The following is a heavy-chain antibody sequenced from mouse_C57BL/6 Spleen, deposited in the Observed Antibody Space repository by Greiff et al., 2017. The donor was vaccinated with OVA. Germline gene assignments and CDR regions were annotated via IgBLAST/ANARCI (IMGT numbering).Heavy chain of an antibody. J-gene: IGHJ4*01. V-gene: IGHV2-2*01. CDR3: ARNSRPLYGSSPMDY. Sequence: VKLMESGPGLVQPSQSLSITCTVSGFSLTSYGVHWVRQSPGKGLEWLGVIWSGGSTDYNAAFISGLSISKDNSKSQVFFKMNSLQADDTAIYYCARNSRPLYGSSPMDYWGQGTSVTVSS. CDR2: IWSGGST. CDR1: GFSLTSYG. D-gene: IGHD1-1*01.